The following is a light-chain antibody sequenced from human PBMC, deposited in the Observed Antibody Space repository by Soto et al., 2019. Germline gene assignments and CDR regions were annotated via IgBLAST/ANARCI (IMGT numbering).Light chain of an antibody. CDR2: GAS. CDR3: HHYGSSPLT. CDR1: QSFSGH. V-gene: IGKV3-20*01. Sequence: EIVLTQSPGTLSLSPGERATLSCRASQSFSGHLAWYQQKPGQAPRLLIYGASGRATGIPDRFSGSGSGTDFTLTISRLEPEDFAVYYCHHYGSSPLTFGQGTRLEI. J-gene: IGKJ5*01.